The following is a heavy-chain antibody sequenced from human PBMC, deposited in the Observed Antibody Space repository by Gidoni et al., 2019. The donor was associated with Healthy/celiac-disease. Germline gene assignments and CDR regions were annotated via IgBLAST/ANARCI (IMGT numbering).Heavy chain of an antibody. CDR1: GGTFSSYA. V-gene: IGHV1-69*01. Sequence: QVQLVQSGAEVKKPGSSVKVSCKASGGTFSSYAISWVRQAPGQGLEWMGGIIPIFGTANYAQKFQGRVTITADESTSTAYMELSSLRSEDTAVYYCARWGPRTGYSSGRDYYYYGMDVWGQGTTVTVSS. J-gene: IGHJ6*02. CDR3: ARWGPRTGYSSGRDYYYYGMDV. D-gene: IGHD6-19*01. CDR2: IIPIFGTA.